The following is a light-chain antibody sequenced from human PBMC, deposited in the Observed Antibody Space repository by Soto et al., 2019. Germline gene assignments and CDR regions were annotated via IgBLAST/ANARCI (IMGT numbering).Light chain of an antibody. CDR3: QQYGSSPGT. CDR2: GAS. Sequence: EIVLTKSSGTLSLSPGERATLSCRASQSVSSSYLAWYQQKPGQAPRLLIYGASSRATGIPDRFSGSGSGTDFTLTISRLEPEDFAVYYCQQYGSSPGTFGQGTKGEIK. J-gene: IGKJ1*01. CDR1: QSVSSSY. V-gene: IGKV3-20*01.